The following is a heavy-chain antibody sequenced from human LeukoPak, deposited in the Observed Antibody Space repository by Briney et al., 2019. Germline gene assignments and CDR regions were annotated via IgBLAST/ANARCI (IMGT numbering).Heavy chain of an antibody. CDR1: GFTFSSYA. J-gene: IGHJ4*02. CDR2: ISYDGSNK. Sequence: GTSLRLSCAASGFTFSSYAMHWVRQAPGKGLEWVAVISYDGSNKYYADSVKGRFTISRDNSKNTLYLQMNSLRAEDTAVYYCAGGLTIFGVVIMHLDYWGQGTLVTVSS. V-gene: IGHV3-30-3*01. D-gene: IGHD3-3*01. CDR3: AGGLTIFGVVIMHLDY.